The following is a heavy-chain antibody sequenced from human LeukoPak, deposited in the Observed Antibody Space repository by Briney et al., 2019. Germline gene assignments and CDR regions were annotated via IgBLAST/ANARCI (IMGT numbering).Heavy chain of an antibody. V-gene: IGHV4-39*07. J-gene: IGHJ5*02. D-gene: IGHD4-11*01. CDR2: IYYSGST. CDR3: ARGTAVTTQRFDP. CDR1: GGSISSSSYY. Sequence: SETLSLTCTVSGGSISSSSYYWGWIRQPPGKGLEWLGSIYYSGSTYYNPSLKSRVTISVNTSKNQFSLKLSSVTAADTAVYYCARGTAVTTQRFDPWGQGTLVTVSS.